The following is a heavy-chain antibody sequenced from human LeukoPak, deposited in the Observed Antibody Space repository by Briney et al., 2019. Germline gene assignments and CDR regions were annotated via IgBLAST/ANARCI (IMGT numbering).Heavy chain of an antibody. CDR3: VRYCSHISCQPYGMDV. J-gene: IGHJ6*04. CDR1: GFTFSDYW. CDR2: VNSDETTT. D-gene: IGHD2-15*01. Sequence: GGSLRLSCAASGFTFSDYWMLWVRQAPGKGLVWVSHVNSDETTTNYADSVKGRFTISRDNAKNTLFLQMNSLRAEDTAVYYCVRYCSHISCQPYGMDVWGKGTTVTVSS. V-gene: IGHV3-74*01.